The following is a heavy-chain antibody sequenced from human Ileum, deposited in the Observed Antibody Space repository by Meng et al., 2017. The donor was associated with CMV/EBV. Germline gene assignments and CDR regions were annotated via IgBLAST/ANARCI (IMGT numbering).Heavy chain of an antibody. V-gene: IGHV3-53*05. CDR3: ARGSRTEFITIPGVWDS. CDR2: SDTDGTT. Sequence: VTVTSNSRSEVSQAPGTGREWVSYSDTDGTTDYVDSVKSRFTITRDNSKNTVYLQMNSLKTEDAAVYYCARGSRTEFITIPGVWDSWGQGTLVTVSS. J-gene: IGHJ4*02. CDR1: VTVTSNS. D-gene: IGHD3-10*01.